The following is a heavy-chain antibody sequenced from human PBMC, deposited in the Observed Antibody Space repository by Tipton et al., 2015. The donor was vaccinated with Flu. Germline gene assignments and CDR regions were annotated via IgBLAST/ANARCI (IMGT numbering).Heavy chain of an antibody. J-gene: IGHJ4*02. V-gene: IGHV5-51*01. CDR3: VRQPYLGDYGGYFDY. Sequence: QSGAEVKKPGESLKISCKGSGYSFTSYWIGWVRQMPGKGLEWVGIIYPGDSDTRYSPSFQGQVTISADKSISTAYLQWSSLKASDTAMYYCVRQPYLGDYGGYFDYWGQGTLVTVSS. CDR2: IYPGDSDT. CDR1: GYSFTSYW. D-gene: IGHD4-17*01.